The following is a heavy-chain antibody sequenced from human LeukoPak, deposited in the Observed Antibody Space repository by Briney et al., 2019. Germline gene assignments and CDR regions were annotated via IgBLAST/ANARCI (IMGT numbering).Heavy chain of an antibody. D-gene: IGHD4/OR15-4a*01. CDR3: ASLTMLIDY. V-gene: IGHV3-23*01. Sequence: AHSVKGRFTISRDNSKNTVFLQMNSLRAEDTAKYYCASLTMLIDYWGQGLMVTVSS. J-gene: IGHJ4*02.